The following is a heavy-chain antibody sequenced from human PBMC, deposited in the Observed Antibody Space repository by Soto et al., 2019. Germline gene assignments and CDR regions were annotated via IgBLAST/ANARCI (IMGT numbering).Heavy chain of an antibody. Sequence: QVQLVESGGGVVQPGRSLRLSCAASGFTFSSYGMHWVRQAPGKGLEWVAVIWYDGSNKYYADSVKGRFTISRDNSKNTLYLQMNSLRAEDTAVYYCAREDMVRELFDYWGQGTLVTVSS. J-gene: IGHJ4*02. D-gene: IGHD3-10*01. CDR3: AREDMVRELFDY. CDR2: IWYDGSNK. CDR1: GFTFSSYG. V-gene: IGHV3-33*01.